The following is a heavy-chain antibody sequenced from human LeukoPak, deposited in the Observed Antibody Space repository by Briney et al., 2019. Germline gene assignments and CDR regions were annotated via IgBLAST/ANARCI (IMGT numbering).Heavy chain of an antibody. D-gene: IGHD3-10*01. Sequence: ASVNVSCKASGYTFTVYYVHWVRQAPGQGLEWMGWINPNTGDTNCAQKFQGRVTMTRDTSINTAYMDLSGLRSDDTAVYYCSRYYRYFDYWGQGTLVTVSS. J-gene: IGHJ4*02. CDR3: SRYYRYFDY. V-gene: IGHV1-2*02. CDR1: GYTFTVYY. CDR2: INPNTGDT.